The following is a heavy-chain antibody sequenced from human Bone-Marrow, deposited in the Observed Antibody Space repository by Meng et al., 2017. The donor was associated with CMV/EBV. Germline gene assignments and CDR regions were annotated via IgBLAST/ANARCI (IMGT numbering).Heavy chain of an antibody. Sequence: SGPTLVKPTQTLTLTCTFSGFSLTTSGMCVNWVRQSPGKALEWLALIDWDGDKYYRTSLKTRLTISKDTSKNQVVLTMTNMDPVDSATYYCAHGRRYYNYIWGSYRPVFDYWGQGILVTVSS. CDR3: AHGRRYYNYIWGSYRPVFDY. J-gene: IGHJ4*02. CDR2: IDWDGDK. V-gene: IGHV2-70*12. CDR1: GFSLTTSGMC. D-gene: IGHD3-16*02.